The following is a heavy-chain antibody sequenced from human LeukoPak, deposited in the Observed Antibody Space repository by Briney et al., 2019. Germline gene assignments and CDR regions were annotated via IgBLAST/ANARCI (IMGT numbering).Heavy chain of an antibody. J-gene: IGHJ4*02. D-gene: IGHD4-17*01. CDR2: ISWDSIGI. Sequence: GGSLRLSCAASGFTFDDYGMHWVRQVPGKGLEWVSGISWDSIGIGYAASVKGRFTISRDNAKNALYLQMNSLRAEDTAVYYCARVSPDTVTTLQYFDYWGQGTLVTISS. CDR1: GFTFDDYG. CDR3: ARVSPDTVTTLQYFDY. V-gene: IGHV3-9*01.